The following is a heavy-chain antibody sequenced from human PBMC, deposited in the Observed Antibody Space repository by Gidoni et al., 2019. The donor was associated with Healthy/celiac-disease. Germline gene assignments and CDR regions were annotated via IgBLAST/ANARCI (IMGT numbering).Heavy chain of an antibody. V-gene: IGHV3-23*01. CDR2: ISGSGGST. J-gene: IGHJ6*02. CDR1: GFTFSSYA. Sequence: EVQLLESGGGLVQPGGSRRLSCAASGFTFSSYARSWVRQAPGRGLGWVSSISGSGGSTYYADSVKGRFTISRDNSKNTLYLQMNRLRAEDTAVYYCAKEGGGGSSWYDYYYYGMDVWGQGTTVTVSS. D-gene: IGHD6-13*01. CDR3: AKEGGGGSSWYDYYYYGMDV.